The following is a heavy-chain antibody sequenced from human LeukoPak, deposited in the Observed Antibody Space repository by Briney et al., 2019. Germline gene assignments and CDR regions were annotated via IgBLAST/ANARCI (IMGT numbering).Heavy chain of an antibody. CDR3: ARGGVLMVYARNADDAFDI. CDR2: INHSGST. CDR1: GGSFSGYY. V-gene: IGHV4-34*01. Sequence: SETLSLTCAVYGGSFSGYYWGWIRQPPGKGLEWIGEINHSGSTNYNPSLKSRVTISVDTSKNQFSLKLSSVTAADTAVYYCARGGVLMVYARNADDAFDIWGQGTMVTVSS. D-gene: IGHD2-8*01. J-gene: IGHJ3*02.